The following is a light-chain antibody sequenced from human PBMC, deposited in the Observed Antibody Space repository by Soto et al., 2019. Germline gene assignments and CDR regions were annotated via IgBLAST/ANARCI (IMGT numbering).Light chain of an antibody. CDR1: SSNIETNP. J-gene: IGLJ2*01. CDR3: GTWDASLSAGV. Sequence: QSVLTQPPSVSAAPGQKVTISCSGSSSNIETNPVSWYRHLPGTVPKLLIHNDDKRPSGIPDRFSGSKSGTSATLGITGLQTGDEADYYCGTWDASLSAGVFGGGTTLTVL. CDR2: NDD. V-gene: IGLV1-51*01.